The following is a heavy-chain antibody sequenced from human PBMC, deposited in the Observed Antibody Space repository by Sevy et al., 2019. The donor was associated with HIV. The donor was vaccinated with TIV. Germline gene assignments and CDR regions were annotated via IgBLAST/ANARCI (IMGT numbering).Heavy chain of an antibody. CDR1: GFTFSSYE. D-gene: IGHD4-17*01. CDR2: IANSGSTR. J-gene: IGHJ4*02. CDR3: TRDLPPSATTVTHFDY. V-gene: IGHV3-48*03. Sequence: GGSLRLSCAASGFTFSSYEMNWVRQAPGKGLEWVSNIANSGSTRYYSDSVKGRFTMSRDKAKNSLYLQMNSLRAEDTAVYYCTRDLPPSATTVTHFDYWGRGTLVTVSS.